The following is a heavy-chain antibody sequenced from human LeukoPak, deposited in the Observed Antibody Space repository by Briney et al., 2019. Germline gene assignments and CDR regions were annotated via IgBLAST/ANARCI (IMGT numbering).Heavy chain of an antibody. CDR3: ARDNVEMATITATSFDY. CDR2: ISSSGSTI. V-gene: IGHV3-11*01. D-gene: IGHD5-24*01. J-gene: IGHJ4*02. CDR1: GFTFSDYY. Sequence: PGGSLRLSCAASGFTFSDYYMSWIRQAPGKGLEWVSYISSSGSTIYYADSVKGRFTISRDNAKNSLYLQMNSLRAEDTAVYYCARDNVEMATITATSFDYWGQGTLVTVSS.